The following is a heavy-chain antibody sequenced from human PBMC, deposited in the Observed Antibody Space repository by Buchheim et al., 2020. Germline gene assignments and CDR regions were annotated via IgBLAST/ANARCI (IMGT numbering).Heavy chain of an antibody. CDR1: GFTFSSYA. J-gene: IGHJ6*02. CDR3: ARENDPGYYYYGMDV. D-gene: IGHD1-1*01. CDR2: ISYDGSNK. V-gene: IGHV3-30-3*01. Sequence: QVQLVESGGGVVQPGRSLRLSCAASGFTFSSYAMHWVRQAPGKGLEWVAVISYDGSNKYYADSVKGRFTISRDNSKNTPYLQMNSLRAEDTAVYYCARENDPGYYYYGMDVWGQGTT.